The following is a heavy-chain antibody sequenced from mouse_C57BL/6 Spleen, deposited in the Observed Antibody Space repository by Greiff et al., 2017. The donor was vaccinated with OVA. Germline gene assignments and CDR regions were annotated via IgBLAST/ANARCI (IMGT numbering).Heavy chain of an antibody. V-gene: IGHV1-15*01. CDR2: IDPETGGT. CDR3: TRHYFYAMDY. D-gene: IGHD1-2*01. Sequence: QVQLQQSGAELVRPGASVTLSCKASGYTFTDYEMHWVKQTPVHGLEWIGAIDPETGGTSYNQKFKGKAILTADKSSSTAYLELRSLTSEDAAVYYCTRHYFYAMDYWGRGTSVTVSS. CDR1: GYTFTDYE. J-gene: IGHJ4*01.